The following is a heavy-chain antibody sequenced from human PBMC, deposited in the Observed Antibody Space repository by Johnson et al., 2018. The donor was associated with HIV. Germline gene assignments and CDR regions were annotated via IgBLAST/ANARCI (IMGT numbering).Heavy chain of an antibody. CDR1: GFTFSSFG. CDR2: ISYDGSNK. J-gene: IGHJ3*02. D-gene: IGHD3/OR15-3a*01. V-gene: IGHV3-30*03. Sequence: QVQLVESGGGVVQPGRSLRLSCAASGFTFSSFGMHWVRQAPGKGLEWVAVISYDGSNKYYADSVKGRFTISRDNSKNTLYLQMNSLRAEDTAVYYCAREEDLHAFDIWGQGTMVTVSS. CDR3: AREEDLHAFDI.